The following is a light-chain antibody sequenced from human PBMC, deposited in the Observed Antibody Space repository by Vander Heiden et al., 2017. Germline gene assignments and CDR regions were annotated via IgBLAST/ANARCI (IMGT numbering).Light chain of an antibody. CDR2: DAS. J-gene: IGKJ4*01. CDR1: QSVTGQ. CDR3: QQRTNWPLT. Sequence: EIVLTQSPATLSLSPGEGATLYCRTSQSVTGQLAWYQQKPGQAPRLLIYDASIRASGIPPRFSGSGFGTDFTLTISSLEPEDFAVYYCQQRTNWPLTFGGGTKVEIK. V-gene: IGKV3-11*01.